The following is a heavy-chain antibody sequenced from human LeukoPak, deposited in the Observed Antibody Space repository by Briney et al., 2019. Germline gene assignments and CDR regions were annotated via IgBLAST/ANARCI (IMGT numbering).Heavy chain of an antibody. D-gene: IGHD1-1*01. Sequence: PGGSLRLSCAASGFTFNRSWMNWVRQAPGKGLEWVANLDPSGSQKRYVDSVKGRFIISKDNPGASLYLDMYSLRAEDTAIYYCAIWTSGNYWGQGTQVTVSS. CDR2: LDPSGSQK. J-gene: IGHJ4*02. CDR3: AIWTSGNY. V-gene: IGHV3-7*01. CDR1: GFTFNRSW.